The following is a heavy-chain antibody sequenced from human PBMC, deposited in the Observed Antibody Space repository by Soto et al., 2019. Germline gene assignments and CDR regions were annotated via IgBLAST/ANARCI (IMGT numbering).Heavy chain of an antibody. V-gene: IGHV4-38-2*01. J-gene: IGHJ4*02. CDR2: ISHSGNS. D-gene: IGHD2-15*01. CDR3: ARASSGGNWDFDL. Sequence: SETLSLTCAVSGYSITTGYYWGGIRQPPGKGLEWIGSISHSGNSYHNPSLKSRVTISRDTSKNQFSLKLSSVTAADTAMYFCARASSGGNWDFDLWGQGSLVTVSS. CDR1: GYSITTGYY.